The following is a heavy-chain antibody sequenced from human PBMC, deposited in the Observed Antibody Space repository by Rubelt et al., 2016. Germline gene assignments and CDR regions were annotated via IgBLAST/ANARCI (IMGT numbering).Heavy chain of an antibody. Sequence: EVQLVESGGGLVKPGGSLRLSCAASGFTFSSYSMNWVRQAPGKGLEWVSSISSSSSYIYYADSVKGRFTISRDNAKNSLYLQKNSLRAEDTAVYYWARGRGYSSSWYLWFDPWGQGTLVTVSS. D-gene: IGHD6-13*01. CDR3: ARGRGYSSSWYLWFDP. V-gene: IGHV3-21*01. J-gene: IGHJ5*02. CDR1: GFTFSSYS. CDR2: ISSSSSYI.